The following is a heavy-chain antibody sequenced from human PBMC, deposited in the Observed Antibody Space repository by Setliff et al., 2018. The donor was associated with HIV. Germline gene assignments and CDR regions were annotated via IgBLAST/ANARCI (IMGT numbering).Heavy chain of an antibody. Sequence: ETLSLTCPVSGYSISSGYYWGWIRRPPGRGLEWIGAIHHSGNTYYNPSLKSRVTISVDTSKNLFSLKVNSVTAADTAVYYCARHDITLVRGLVWGQGTTVTVSS. J-gene: IGHJ6*02. CDR3: ARHDITLVRGLV. CDR1: GYSISSGYY. V-gene: IGHV4-38-2*01. CDR2: IHHSGNT. D-gene: IGHD3-10*01.